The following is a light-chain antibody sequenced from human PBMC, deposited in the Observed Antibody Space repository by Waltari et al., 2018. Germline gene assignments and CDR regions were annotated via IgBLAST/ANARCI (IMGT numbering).Light chain of an antibody. CDR3: TSYAGSHNWV. V-gene: IGLV2-8*01. CDR1: SSDVGGYNY. J-gene: IGLJ2*01. Sequence: QSALTQPPSASGSPGQSVTISCTGTSSDVGGYNYVSWYQHHPGKAPKLMISEFNKRPSGVPDLFSGSKSGNTASLTVSALQADDEADYYCTSYAGSHNWVFGGGTKLTVL. CDR2: EFN.